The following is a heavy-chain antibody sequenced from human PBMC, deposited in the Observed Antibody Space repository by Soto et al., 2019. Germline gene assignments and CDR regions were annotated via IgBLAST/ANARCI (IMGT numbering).Heavy chain of an antibody. CDR2: IYHSGAT. J-gene: IGHJ4*01. Sequence: QVQLQESGSGLVKPSQTLVLTCTVSGDSISRDGSSWSWLRQPPGKGLEWMGYIYHSGATYYNPSLRSRVTTSVDESKNQFSLSLASVTAAGTAVYYCAREISYYFGSWGHGTLVTVSS. CDR1: GDSISRDGSS. V-gene: IGHV4-30-2*01. CDR3: AREISYYFGS.